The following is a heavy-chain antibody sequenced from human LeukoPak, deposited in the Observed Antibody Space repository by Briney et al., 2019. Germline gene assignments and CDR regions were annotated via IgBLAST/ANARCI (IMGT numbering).Heavy chain of an antibody. CDR2: IDSDGSST. V-gene: IGHV3-74*01. CDR3: SRGDCTSTTCHNWFDP. D-gene: IGHD2-2*01. CDR1: GFTFSRYW. J-gene: IGHJ5*02. Sequence: GGSLRLSCAASGFTFSRYWMHWVRQAPGTGLVWVSRIDSDGSSTDYADSVKGRFTISRDNAKNTLYLQMNSLRADDTAVYYCSRGDCTSTTCHNWFDPWGQGTLATVSS.